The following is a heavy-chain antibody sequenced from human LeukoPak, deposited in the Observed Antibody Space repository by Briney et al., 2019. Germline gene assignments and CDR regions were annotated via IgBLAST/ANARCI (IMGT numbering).Heavy chain of an antibody. CDR2: ISSDSSYI. CDR3: AGPQPAGIDY. V-gene: IGHV3-21*01. Sequence: GRSLRLSCAASGFTFDDSAMHWVRQAPGKGLEWVSSISSDSSYIYYADSVKGRFTISRDNAKNSLYLQMNSLRAEDTAVYYCAGPQPAGIDYWGQGTLVTVSS. J-gene: IGHJ4*02. CDR1: GFTFDDSA. D-gene: IGHD6-19*01.